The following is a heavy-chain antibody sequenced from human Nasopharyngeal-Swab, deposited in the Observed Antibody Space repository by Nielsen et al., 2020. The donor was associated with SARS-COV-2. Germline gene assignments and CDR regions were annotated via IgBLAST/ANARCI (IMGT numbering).Heavy chain of an antibody. J-gene: IGHJ6*03. CDR3: ARGQRKPQYYYLDV. V-gene: IGHV4-34*01. CDR2: INHSGST. Sequence: WIRQPPGKGLEWIGEINHSGSTDYNPSLKSRATISIDTSKNQFSLRLSSVTAADTAMFYCARGQRKPQYYYLDVWGRGTTVTVSS.